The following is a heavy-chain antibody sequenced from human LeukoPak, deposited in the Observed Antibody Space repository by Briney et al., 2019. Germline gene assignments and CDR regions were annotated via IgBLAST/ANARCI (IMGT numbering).Heavy chain of an antibody. Sequence: GGSLRLSCAASGFTFRSYGMHWVRQAPGKGLEWVAVISYDGSNKYYADSVKGRFTISRDNSKNTLYLQMNSLRAEDTAVYYCAKESGETYYFDYWGQGTLVTVSS. CDR1: GFTFRSYG. J-gene: IGHJ4*02. D-gene: IGHD1-26*01. CDR2: ISYDGSNK. CDR3: AKESGETYYFDY. V-gene: IGHV3-30*18.